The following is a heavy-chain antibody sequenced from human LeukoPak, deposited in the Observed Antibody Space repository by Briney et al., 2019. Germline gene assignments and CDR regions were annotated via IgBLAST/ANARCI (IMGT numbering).Heavy chain of an antibody. V-gene: IGHV1-69*13. CDR1: GYTFTSYY. CDR3: AREGQRYFDWLVAPGYFDY. J-gene: IGHJ4*02. Sequence: ASVKVSCKASGYTFTSYYMHWVRQAPGQGLEWMGGIIPIFGTANYAQKFQGRVTITADESTSTAYMELSSLRSEDTAVYYCAREGQRYFDWLVAPGYFDYWGQGTLVTVSS. CDR2: IIPIFGTA. D-gene: IGHD3-9*01.